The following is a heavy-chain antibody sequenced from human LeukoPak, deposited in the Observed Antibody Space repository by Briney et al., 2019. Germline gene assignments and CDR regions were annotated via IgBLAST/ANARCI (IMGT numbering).Heavy chain of an antibody. CDR1: GLTFSSYA. Sequence: GGSLRLSCAASGLTFSSYAMSWVRQAPGKGLEWVSAISGSGGSTYYADSVKGRFTISRDNSKNTLYLQMNSLRAEDTAVYYCARQTGDDFWSGYPPYYYYYMDVWGKGTTVTVSS. CDR3: ARQTGDDFWSGYPPYYYYYMDV. V-gene: IGHV3-23*01. J-gene: IGHJ6*03. CDR2: ISGSGGST. D-gene: IGHD3-3*01.